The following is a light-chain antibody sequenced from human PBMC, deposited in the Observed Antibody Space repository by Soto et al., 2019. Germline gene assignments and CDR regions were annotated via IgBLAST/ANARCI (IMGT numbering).Light chain of an antibody. CDR1: ALPKQY. CDR3: QSYDSSLSVWV. V-gene: IGLV3-25*02. Sequence: SYELTQPPSVSVSPGQTARITCSGDALPKQYAYWYQQKPGQAPVLVIYKDSERPSGIPERFSGSSSGTTVTLTISGVQAEDEADYYCQSYDSSLSVWVFGGGTKLTVL. CDR2: KDS. J-gene: IGLJ3*02.